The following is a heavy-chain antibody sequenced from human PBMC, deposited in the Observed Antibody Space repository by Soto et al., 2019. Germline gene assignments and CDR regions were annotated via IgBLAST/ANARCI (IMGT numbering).Heavy chain of an antibody. V-gene: IGHV5-51*01. J-gene: IGHJ6*02. D-gene: IGHD3-9*01. CDR3: ARAGYYDILTGYSILYYYYYGMDV. Sequence: PGESLKISCKGSGYSFTSYWIGWVRQMPGKGPEWMGIIYPGDSDTRYSPSFQGQVTISADKSISTAYLQWSSLKASDTAMYYCARAGYYDILTGYSILYYYYYGMDVWGQGTTVTVSS. CDR2: IYPGDSDT. CDR1: GYSFTSYW.